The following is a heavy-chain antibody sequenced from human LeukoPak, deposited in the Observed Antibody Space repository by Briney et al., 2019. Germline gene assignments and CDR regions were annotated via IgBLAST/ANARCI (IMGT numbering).Heavy chain of an antibody. V-gene: IGHV3-23*01. Sequence: GGSLRLSCAASGFTFSRYGMTWVREAPGKGLEWVSTISDTGDSTYYADSVKGRFTISRDNSENTLYLQMNGLRAEDTAIYFCATGAYCDHWGQGTLVTVSS. CDR2: ISDTGDST. CDR3: ATGAYCDH. J-gene: IGHJ4*02. CDR1: GFTFSRYG.